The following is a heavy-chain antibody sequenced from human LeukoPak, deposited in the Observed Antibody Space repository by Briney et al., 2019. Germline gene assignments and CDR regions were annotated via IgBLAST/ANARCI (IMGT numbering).Heavy chain of an antibody. J-gene: IGHJ4*02. D-gene: IGHD2-21*01. V-gene: IGHV1-69*13. CDR1: GGTFISYA. Sequence: SVKVSCKASGGTFISYAISWVRQAPGQGLEWMGGIIPIFGTANYEQKFQGRVTITADESTSTAYMELSSLRSEDTAVYYCARAGCGGDCYDYWGQGTLVTVSS. CDR2: IIPIFGTA. CDR3: ARAGCGGDCYDY.